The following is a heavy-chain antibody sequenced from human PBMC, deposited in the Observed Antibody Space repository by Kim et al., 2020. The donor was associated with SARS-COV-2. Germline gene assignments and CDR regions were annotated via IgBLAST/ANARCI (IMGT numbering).Heavy chain of an antibody. Sequence: SETLSLTCTVSGGSISSGDYYWSWIRQPPGKGLEWIGYIYYSGSTYYNPSLKSRVTISVDTSKNQFSLKLSSVTTADTAVYYCARDGPPAPHYYYYGMDVWGQGTTVTVSS. CDR3: ARDGPPAPHYYYYGMDV. J-gene: IGHJ6*02. CDR2: IYYSGST. V-gene: IGHV4-30-4*01. CDR1: GGSISSGDYY.